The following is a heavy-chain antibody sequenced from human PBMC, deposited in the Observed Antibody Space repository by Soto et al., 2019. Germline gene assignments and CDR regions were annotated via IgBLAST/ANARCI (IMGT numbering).Heavy chain of an antibody. D-gene: IGHD2-15*01. CDR1: GFTFSSYA. Sequence: VQLVESGGGLVQPGGSLRLSCAASGFTFSSYAMSWVRQAPGKGLEWVSAISGSGGSTYYADSVKGRFTISRDNSKNTLYLQMNSLRAEDTAVYYCAKDSAGYCSGGSCYPEFDYWGQGTLVTVSS. J-gene: IGHJ4*02. CDR2: ISGSGGST. CDR3: AKDSAGYCSGGSCYPEFDY. V-gene: IGHV3-23*04.